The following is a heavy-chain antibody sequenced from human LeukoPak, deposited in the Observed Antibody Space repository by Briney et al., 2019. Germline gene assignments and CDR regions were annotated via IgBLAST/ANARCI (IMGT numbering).Heavy chain of an antibody. CDR2: ISGSGDST. J-gene: IGHJ5*02. CDR3: AKDPVLEGWFDP. Sequence: GGSLRLSFAASGFPFSSYAMSWVRQAPGKGLEWVSAISGSGDSTYYADSVKGRFTISRDNSKNTLYLQMNSLRAEDTAVYYCAKDPVLEGWFDPWGQGTLVTVSS. V-gene: IGHV3-23*01. CDR1: GFPFSSYA. D-gene: IGHD3-3*02.